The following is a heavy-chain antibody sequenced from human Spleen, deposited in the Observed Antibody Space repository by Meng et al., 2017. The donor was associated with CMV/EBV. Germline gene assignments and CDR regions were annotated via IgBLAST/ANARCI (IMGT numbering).Heavy chain of an antibody. Sequence: GESLKISCAASGFTFSDYYMNWVRQAPGQGLEWVAFIRYDGSNKYYADSVKGRFTISRDNSKNTLYLQMNSLRAEDTAVYYCAKELQGITIFGVVNWGQGTLVTVSS. V-gene: IGHV3-30*02. CDR1: GFTFSDYY. J-gene: IGHJ4*02. D-gene: IGHD3-3*01. CDR3: AKELQGITIFGVVN. CDR2: IRYDGSNK.